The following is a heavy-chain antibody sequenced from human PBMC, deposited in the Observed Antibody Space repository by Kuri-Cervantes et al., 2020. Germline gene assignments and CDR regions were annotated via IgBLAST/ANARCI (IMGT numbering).Heavy chain of an antibody. Sequence: SETLSLTCTVSGGSISSSSYYWGWIRQPPGKGLEWIGCIYYSGSTYYNPSLKSRVTISVDTSKNQFSLKLSSVTAVDTAVYYCARNKGFGELGGFDPWGQGTLVTVSS. V-gene: IGHV4-39*07. J-gene: IGHJ5*02. D-gene: IGHD3-10*01. CDR3: ARNKGFGELGGFDP. CDR2: IYYSGST. CDR1: GGSISSSSYY.